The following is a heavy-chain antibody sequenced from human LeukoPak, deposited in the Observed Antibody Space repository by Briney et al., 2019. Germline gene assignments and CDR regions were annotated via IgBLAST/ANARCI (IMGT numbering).Heavy chain of an antibody. Sequence: PGGSLRLSCAASGFTFSDYYMSWIRQAPGKGLEWVSYISSSGSTIYYADSVKGRFTISRDNSKNTLYLQMNSLRAEDTAVYYCARDSVGDIIIHGIDIWGQGTMVTVSS. CDR2: ISSSGSTI. V-gene: IGHV3-11*01. D-gene: IGHD3-3*01. CDR1: GFTFSDYY. CDR3: ARDSVGDIIIHGIDI. J-gene: IGHJ3*02.